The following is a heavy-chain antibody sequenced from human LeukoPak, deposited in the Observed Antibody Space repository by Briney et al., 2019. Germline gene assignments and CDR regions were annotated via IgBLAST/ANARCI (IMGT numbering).Heavy chain of an antibody. V-gene: IGHV4-59*01. Sequence: SETLSFTCTVSGGSISSYYWSWIRQPPGKGLEWIGYIYYSGSTNYNPSLKSRVTISVDTSKNQFSLKLSSVTAADTAVYYCARGGTAFYGNYYYYYYGMDVWGQGTTVTVSS. D-gene: IGHD4-23*01. CDR3: ARGGTAFYGNYYYYYYGMDV. J-gene: IGHJ6*02. CDR1: GGSISSYY. CDR2: IYYSGST.